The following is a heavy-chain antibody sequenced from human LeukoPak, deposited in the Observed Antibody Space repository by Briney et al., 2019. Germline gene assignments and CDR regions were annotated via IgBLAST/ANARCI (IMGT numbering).Heavy chain of an antibody. J-gene: IGHJ4*02. CDR3: ARGHSNTPFWY. V-gene: IGHV4-31*03. Sequence: SETLSLTCTVSGGSISSGGYYWSWIRQHPGKGLEWIGYIYYSGSTYYNPSLKSRVTISVDTSKNQFSLKLSSVTAADTAVYYCARGHSNTPFWYWGQGTLVTVSS. CDR2: IYYSGST. CDR1: GGSISSGGYY. D-gene: IGHD4-11*01.